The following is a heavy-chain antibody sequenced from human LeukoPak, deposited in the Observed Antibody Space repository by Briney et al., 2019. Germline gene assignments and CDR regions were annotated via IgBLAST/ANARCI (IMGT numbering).Heavy chain of an antibody. CDR2: ISSSSSYI. CDR1: GFTFSSYS. V-gene: IGHV3-21*01. J-gene: IGHJ5*02. CDR3: ARDALPYYYDSSGYSLRLDP. Sequence: GGSLRLSCAASGFTFSSYSTKWVRQAPGKGLEWVSSISSSSSYIYYADSVKGRFTISRDNAKNSLYLQMNSLRAEDTAVYYCARDALPYYYDSSGYSLRLDPWGQGTLVTVSS. D-gene: IGHD3-22*01.